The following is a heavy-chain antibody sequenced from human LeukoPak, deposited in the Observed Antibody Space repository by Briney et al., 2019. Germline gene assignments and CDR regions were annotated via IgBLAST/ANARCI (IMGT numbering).Heavy chain of an antibody. CDR1: GFTFSSSA. J-gene: IGHJ4*02. D-gene: IGHD6-19*01. CDR2: ITGTGGGGSA. V-gene: IGHV3-23*01. CDR3: AKGPRGSSSYYFDC. Sequence: AGSLRLSCAASGFTFSSSAMSWVRQAPGKGLEWVSVITGTGGGGSAYYADSVKGRFTISRDNSKNTLFLQMNSLRAEDTASYYCAKGPRGSSSYYFDCWGQGSLVTVSS.